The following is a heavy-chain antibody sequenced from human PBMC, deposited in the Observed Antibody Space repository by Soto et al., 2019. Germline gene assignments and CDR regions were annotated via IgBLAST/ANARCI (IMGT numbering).Heavy chain of an antibody. D-gene: IGHD1-26*01. V-gene: IGHV6-1*01. CDR1: GDSVTSKSSA. CDR3: ARSGNEGAVIY. Sequence: PVQTLSLTCAISGDSVTSKSSAWNWIRQSPSRGLDWLGRTYYRCKWYNEYAVSVKSRIIINTDKSKNHFSLQLNSVTPEDTAVYYSARSGNEGAVIYLAQGTLVNVSS. J-gene: IGHJ4*02. CDR2: TYYRCKWYN.